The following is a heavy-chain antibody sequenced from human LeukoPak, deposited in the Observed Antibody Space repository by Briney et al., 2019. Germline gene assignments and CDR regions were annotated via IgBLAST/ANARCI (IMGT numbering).Heavy chain of an antibody. Sequence: ASVKVSCKASGYTFTSYDINWVRQATGQGLEWMGWMNPNSGNTGYAQKFQGRVTITRNTSISTAYMELSSLRSEDTAVYYCARPSVGYDFWSGYWYYFDYWGQEALVTVSS. CDR3: ARPSVGYDFWSGYWYYFDY. CDR2: MNPNSGNT. CDR1: GYTFTSYD. J-gene: IGHJ4*02. D-gene: IGHD3-3*01. V-gene: IGHV1-8*03.